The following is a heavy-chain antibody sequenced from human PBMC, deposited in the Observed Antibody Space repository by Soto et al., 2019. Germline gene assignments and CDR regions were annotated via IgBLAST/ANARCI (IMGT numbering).Heavy chain of an antibody. Sequence: GGSLRLSCAASGFTFSSYSMNWVRQAPGKGLEWVSYISSSSSTIYYADSVKGRFTISRDNAKNSLYLQMNSLRDEDTAVYYCARSPRAARPFSYYYYYGMGVWGQGTTVTVSS. D-gene: IGHD6-6*01. CDR2: ISSSSSTI. J-gene: IGHJ6*02. V-gene: IGHV3-48*02. CDR1: GFTFSSYS. CDR3: ARSPRAARPFSYYYYYGMGV.